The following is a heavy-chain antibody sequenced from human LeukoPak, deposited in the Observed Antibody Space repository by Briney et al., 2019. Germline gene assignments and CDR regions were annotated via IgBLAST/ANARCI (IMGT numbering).Heavy chain of an antibody. CDR3: ARASGYRIRAFDI. V-gene: IGHV3-66*02. CDR2: IYSGGST. J-gene: IGHJ3*02. D-gene: IGHD1-1*01. Sequence: AGSLRLSCAASGFTVSSNYMSWVRQAPGKGLEWVSVIYSGGSTYYADSVKGRFTISRDNSKNTLYLQMNSLRAEDTAVYYCARASGYRIRAFDIWGQGTMVTVSS. CDR1: GFTVSSNY.